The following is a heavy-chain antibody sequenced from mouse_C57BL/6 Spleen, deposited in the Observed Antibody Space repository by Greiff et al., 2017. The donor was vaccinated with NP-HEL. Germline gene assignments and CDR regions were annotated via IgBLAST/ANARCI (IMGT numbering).Heavy chain of an antibody. V-gene: IGHV1-39*01. CDR1: GYSFTDYN. D-gene: IGHD1-1*01. CDR2: INPNYGTT. CDR3: ARAYYGSSPYAMDY. J-gene: IGHJ4*01. Sequence: EVKLQESGPELVKPGASVKISCKASGYSFTDYNMNWVKQSNGKSLEWIGVINPNYGTTSYNQKFKGKATLTVDQSSSTAYMQLNSLTSEDSAVYYCARAYYGSSPYAMDYWGQGTSVTVSS.